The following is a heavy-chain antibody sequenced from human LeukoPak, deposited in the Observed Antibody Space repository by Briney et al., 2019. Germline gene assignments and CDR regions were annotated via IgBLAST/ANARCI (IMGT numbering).Heavy chain of an antibody. CDR1: GFTFSSYW. Sequence: GGPLRLSCAGSGFTFSSYWMTWVRQAPGKGLEWVANINQVGSLTFYVGSVKGRYTISRDNANNVLYLQMNSLRVEHTGVFYCARGPASAVNVPESWGQGTLVTVSA. CDR2: INQVGSLT. CDR3: ARGPASAVNVPES. J-gene: IGHJ5*02. D-gene: IGHD2-2*01. V-gene: IGHV3-7*04.